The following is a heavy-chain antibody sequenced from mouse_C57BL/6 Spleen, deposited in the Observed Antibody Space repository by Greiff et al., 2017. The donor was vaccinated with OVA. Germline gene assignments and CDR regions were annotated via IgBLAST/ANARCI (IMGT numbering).Heavy chain of an antibody. J-gene: IGHJ3*01. D-gene: IGHD2-3*01. V-gene: IGHV1-55*01. CDR1: GYTFTSYW. CDR3: ARRDDGPWFAY. CDR2: IYPGSGST. Sequence: QVHVKQPGAELVKPGASVKMSCKASGYTFTSYWITWVKQRPGQGLEWIGDIYPGSGSTNYNEKFKSKATLTVDTSSSTAYMQLSSLTSEDSAVYYCARRDDGPWFAYWGQGTLVTVSA.